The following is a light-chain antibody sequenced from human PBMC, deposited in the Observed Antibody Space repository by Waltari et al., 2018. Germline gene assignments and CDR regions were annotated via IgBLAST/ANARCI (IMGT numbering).Light chain of an antibody. CDR1: QTLTKYY. CDR3: QQYGSSILYT. V-gene: IGKV3-20*01. Sequence: MLTQSPATLSLSPGATATLSCRASQTLTKYYLAWYQQKPGQAPRLLIYGASSRAAGIPERFRGSGSGTDFTLTINRLEPEDFAMYYCQQYGSSILYTFGQGTKLEIK. J-gene: IGKJ2*01. CDR2: GAS.